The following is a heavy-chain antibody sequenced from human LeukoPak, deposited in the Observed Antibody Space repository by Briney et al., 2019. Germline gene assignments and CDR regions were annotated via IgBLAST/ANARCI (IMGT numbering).Heavy chain of an antibody. CDR2: IKHDGSEK. CDR3: ARDKIEAAVSGSLFDH. CDR1: GFTFNTYC. D-gene: IGHD6-13*01. Sequence: GGALRLSCAASGFTFNTYCMTWLGQAPGKGLEWVANIKHDGSEKNYADPAKARFTIPRDNANNSLHLQMNSLTREDTAVYYCARDKIEAAVSGSLFDHWGQGPLVIVSS. J-gene: IGHJ5*02. V-gene: IGHV3-7*01.